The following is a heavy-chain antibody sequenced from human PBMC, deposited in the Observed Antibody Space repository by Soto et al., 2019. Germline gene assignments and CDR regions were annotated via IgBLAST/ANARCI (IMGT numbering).Heavy chain of an antibody. D-gene: IGHD3-10*01. CDR2: IIPIFGTA. Sequence: QVQLVQSGAEVKKPGSSVKVSCKASGGTFSSYAISWVRQAPGQGLEWMGGIIPIFGTANYAQKFQGRVTITADKSTSTAYMELSSLRSEDTAVYYCARELRFGEFPYGMDVWGHGTRVTVSS. CDR1: GGTFSSYA. J-gene: IGHJ6*02. V-gene: IGHV1-69*06. CDR3: ARELRFGEFPYGMDV.